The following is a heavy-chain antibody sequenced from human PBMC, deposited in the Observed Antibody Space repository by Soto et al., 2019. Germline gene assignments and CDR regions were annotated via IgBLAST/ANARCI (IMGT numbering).Heavy chain of an antibody. J-gene: IGHJ4*02. Sequence: QVQLVQSGAEVKKPGASVKVSCKASGGTFSSYAISWVRQAPGQGLEWMGGIIPIFGTANYAQKFQGRVTITADESTNTAYMKLSSLRSEDTAVYYCARHTIEMATTYFAYWGQGALVTVSS. CDR1: GGTFSSYA. CDR3: ARHTIEMATTYFAY. CDR2: IIPIFGTA. D-gene: IGHD1-1*01. V-gene: IGHV1-69*12.